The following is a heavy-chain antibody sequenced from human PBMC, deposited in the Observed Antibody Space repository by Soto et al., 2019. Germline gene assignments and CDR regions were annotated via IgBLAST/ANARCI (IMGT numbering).Heavy chain of an antibody. J-gene: IGHJ6*02. D-gene: IGHD3-3*01. V-gene: IGHV4-38-2*01. CDR2: IYHSGST. Sequence: SGTLSLTCAVSGYSISSCYYWGWIRQPPGKGLEWIGSIYHSGSTYYNPSLKSRVTISVDTSKNQFSLKLSSVTAADTAVYYCARVMYDFWSGYYGQQEYYYYYGMDVWGQGTTVTVSS. CDR1: GYSISSCYY. CDR3: ARVMYDFWSGYYGQQEYYYYYGMDV.